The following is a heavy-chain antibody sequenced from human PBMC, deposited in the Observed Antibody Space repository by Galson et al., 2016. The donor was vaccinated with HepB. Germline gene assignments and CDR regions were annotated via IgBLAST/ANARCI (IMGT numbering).Heavy chain of an antibody. Sequence: SLRLSCAASGFTFSGSAIHWVRQASGEGLEWIGRVGGKATSYATAYGPSVKGRFTISRDDSKNMAYLQMNSLITEDTDLYYCTKGYDGPKGVGGSNWGQGSLVTVSS. J-gene: IGHJ4*02. V-gene: IGHV3-73*01. CDR3: TKGYDGPKGVGGSN. CDR2: VGGKATSYAT. CDR1: GFTFSGSA. D-gene: IGHD5-12*01.